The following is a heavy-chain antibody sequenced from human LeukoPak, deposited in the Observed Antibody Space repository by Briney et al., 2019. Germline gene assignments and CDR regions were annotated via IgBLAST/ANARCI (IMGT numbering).Heavy chain of an antibody. CDR1: GGTFSSYA. D-gene: IGHD6-13*01. CDR3: AREVAAAGTRWFDP. CDR2: IIPIFGTA. Sequence: SVKVSCKASGGTFSSYAISWVRQAPGQGLEWMGGIIPIFGTANYAQKFQGKVTITADESTSTAYMELSSLRSEDTAVYYCAREVAAAGTRWFDPWGQGTLVTVSS. J-gene: IGHJ5*02. V-gene: IGHV1-69*13.